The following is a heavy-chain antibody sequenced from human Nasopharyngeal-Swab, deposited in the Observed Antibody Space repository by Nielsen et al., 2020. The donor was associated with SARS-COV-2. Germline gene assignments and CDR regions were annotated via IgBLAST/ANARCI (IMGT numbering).Heavy chain of an antibody. J-gene: IGHJ5*02. CDR2: INHSGST. D-gene: IGHD2/OR15-2a*01. Sequence: RQDPGKGLEWIGEINHSGSTNYNSSLKSRVTISVDTSKNQFSLKLSSVTAADTAVYYCARGKRSNYFRVSPPNWFDPWGQGTLVTVSS. V-gene: IGHV4-34*01. CDR3: ARGKRSNYFRVSPPNWFDP.